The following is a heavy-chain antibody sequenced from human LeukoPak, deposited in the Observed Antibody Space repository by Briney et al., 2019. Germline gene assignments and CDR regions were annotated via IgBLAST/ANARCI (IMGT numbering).Heavy chain of an antibody. Sequence: GASVKVSCKASGYTFTSYYMHWVRQAPGQGLEWMGGIIPILGTTTYAQEFQGRVTITADESTSTAYMELSSLRSEDTALYYCARDGRLPMGGRGNYFDSWGQGTLVIVSS. V-gene: IGHV1-69*13. CDR2: IIPILGTT. J-gene: IGHJ4*02. D-gene: IGHD1-26*01. CDR1: GYTFTSYY. CDR3: ARDGRLPMGGRGNYFDS.